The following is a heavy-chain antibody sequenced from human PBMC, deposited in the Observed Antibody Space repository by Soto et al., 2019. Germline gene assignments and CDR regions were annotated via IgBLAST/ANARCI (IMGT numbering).Heavy chain of an antibody. J-gene: IGHJ6*02. CDR2: IIPIFGTA. CDR3: ARGLTKMSYDSSGYYYDSVYYYYYYGMDV. V-gene: IGHV1-69*13. D-gene: IGHD3-22*01. CDR1: GYTFTSYG. Sequence: GASVKVSCKASGYTFTSYGISWVRQAPGQGLEWMGGIIPIFGTANYAQKFQGRVTITADESTSTAYMELSSLRSEDTAVYYCARGLTKMSYDSSGYYYDSVYYYYYYGMDVWGQATTVTVSS.